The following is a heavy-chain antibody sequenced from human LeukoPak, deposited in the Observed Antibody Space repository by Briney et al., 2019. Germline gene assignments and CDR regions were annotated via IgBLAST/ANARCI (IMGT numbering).Heavy chain of an antibody. CDR3: ARGGAVAGTGGYYYGMDV. CDR1: GYTFTSYG. D-gene: IGHD6-19*01. CDR2: ISAYNGNT. J-gene: IGHJ6*02. Sequence: ASVKVSCEASGYTFTSYGISWVRQAPGQGLEWMGWISAYNGNTNYAQKLQGRVTMTTDTSTSTAYMELRSLRSDDTAVYYCARGGAVAGTGGYYYGMDVWGQGTTVTVSS. V-gene: IGHV1-18*01.